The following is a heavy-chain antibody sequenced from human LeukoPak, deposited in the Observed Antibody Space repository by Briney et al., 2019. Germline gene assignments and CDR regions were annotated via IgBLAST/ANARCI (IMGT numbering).Heavy chain of an antibody. CDR1: GFTFSSYS. V-gene: IGHV3-21*01. J-gene: IGHJ4*02. Sequence: GGSLRLSCAAPGFTFSSYSMNWVRQAPGKGLEWVSSISSSSSYIYYADSVKGRFTISRDNAKNSLYLQMNSLRAEDTAVYYCARDYSSGWYDYWGQGTLVTVSS. D-gene: IGHD6-19*01. CDR3: ARDYSSGWYDY. CDR2: ISSSSSYI.